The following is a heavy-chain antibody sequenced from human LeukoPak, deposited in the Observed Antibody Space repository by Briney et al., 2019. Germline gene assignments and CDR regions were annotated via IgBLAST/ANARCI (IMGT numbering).Heavy chain of an antibody. CDR2: IWYDGSNK. CDR3: ARDRAAADLDY. CDR1: VFTLSSYG. J-gene: IGHJ4*02. D-gene: IGHD6-13*01. Sequence: PGGSLRHSCAAPVFTLSSYGMHWVRHAPGKGLEWVAVIWYDGSNKFYADSVKGRFTISRDNSKNTLYLQMNSLRAEDTAVYYCARDRAAADLDYWGQGTLVTVSS. V-gene: IGHV3-33*01.